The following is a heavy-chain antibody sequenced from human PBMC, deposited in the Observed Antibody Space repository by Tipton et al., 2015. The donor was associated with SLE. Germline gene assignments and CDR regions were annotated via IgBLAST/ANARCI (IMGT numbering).Heavy chain of an antibody. V-gene: IGHV4-59*11. Sequence: LRLSCTVSGDSISGQYWSWIRQPPGKGLEWIGNIFYSGGTNYSPFLNSRITISVDTSKNQLSLNVISMTAADTAVYYCARLAVAGMWYYFDFWGQGAPVTVSS. D-gene: IGHD6-19*01. CDR2: IFYSGGT. J-gene: IGHJ4*02. CDR3: ARLAVAGMWYYFDF. CDR1: GDSISGQY.